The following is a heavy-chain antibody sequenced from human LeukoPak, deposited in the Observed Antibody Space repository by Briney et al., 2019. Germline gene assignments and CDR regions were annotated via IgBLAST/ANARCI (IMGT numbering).Heavy chain of an antibody. CDR2: IIAVFGTT. J-gene: IGHJ4*02. D-gene: IGHD3-22*01. V-gene: IGHV1-69*06. CDR3: ARCSPGDSSNFYAFLQY. CDR1: GCTFSSYA. Sequence: SVKVSCKASGCTFSSYAVSWVRLTPGHGLEWLGGIIAVFGTTNYAQKFQAKVTMTADKSTNTAYLEISSLTSDDTAVYYCARCSPGDSSNFYAFLQYWGQGTQVTVST.